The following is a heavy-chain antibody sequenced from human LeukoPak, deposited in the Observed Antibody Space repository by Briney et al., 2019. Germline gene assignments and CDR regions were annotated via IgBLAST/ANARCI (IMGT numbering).Heavy chain of an antibody. CDR1: GFTFSDYY. V-gene: IGHV3-11*01. CDR3: AGFSVLRFLEWSVDDYMDV. D-gene: IGHD3-3*01. J-gene: IGHJ6*03. CDR2: ISSSGSTI. Sequence: PGGSLRLSCAASGFTFSDYYMSWIRQAPGKGLEWVSYISSSGSTIYYADSVKGRFTISRDNAKNSLYLQMNSLRAEDTAVYYCAGFSVLRFLEWSVDDYMDVWGKGTTVTVSS.